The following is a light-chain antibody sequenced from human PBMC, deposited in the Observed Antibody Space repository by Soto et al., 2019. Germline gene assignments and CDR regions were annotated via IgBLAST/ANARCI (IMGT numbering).Light chain of an antibody. Sequence: SYELTQLSSVSVSPGQTATITCSGDVLAKKFARWFQRKPGQAPVMVIYKDSERPSGIPERFSGSTSETTVTLTISGAQVEDEAEYYCYSESDSNLIFGGGTKLTVL. J-gene: IGLJ2*01. CDR2: KDS. V-gene: IGLV3-27*01. CDR1: VLAKKF. CDR3: YSESDSNLI.